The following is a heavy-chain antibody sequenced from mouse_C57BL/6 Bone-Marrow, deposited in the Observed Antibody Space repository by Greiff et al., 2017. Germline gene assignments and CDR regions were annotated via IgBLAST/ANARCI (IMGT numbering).Heavy chain of an antibody. CDR2: IWWSAVK. V-gene: IGHV8-8*01. J-gene: IGHJ4*01. D-gene: IGHD1-1*01. CDR1: GFSLSAFGMG. Sequence: QVTLKECGPGLLQPSQTLSLTCSFSGFSLSAFGMGVGWLRPPSGKGLDWLARIWWSAVKYSNPARKSRLTITKDTSKNQVFLKIANVDTADNATYYCARRGYGRYAMDYWGQGTSVTVSS. CDR3: ARRGYGRYAMDY.